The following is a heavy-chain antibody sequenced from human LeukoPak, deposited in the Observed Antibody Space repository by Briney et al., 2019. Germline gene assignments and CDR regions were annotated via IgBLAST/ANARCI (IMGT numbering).Heavy chain of an antibody. CDR1: GGSISSYY. V-gene: IGHV4-59*12. J-gene: IGHJ4*02. CDR2: IYYSGST. Sequence: SETLSLAWTVSGGSISSYYWSWLRQPPGKGLEWIGYIYYSGSTNYNPSLKSRVTISVDTSKNQFSLKLISVPAADTAVYYCATGLSVWSHSFDYWGQGTLVTVSS. D-gene: IGHD6-19*01. CDR3: ATGLSVWSHSFDY.